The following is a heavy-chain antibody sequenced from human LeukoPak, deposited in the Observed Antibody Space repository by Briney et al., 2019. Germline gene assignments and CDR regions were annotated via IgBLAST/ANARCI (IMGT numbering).Heavy chain of an antibody. J-gene: IGHJ4*02. CDR2: IKQDGSEK. CDR3: ARIGYSSGWYAFYFDC. D-gene: IGHD6-19*01. CDR1: GFTFSTYW. Sequence: PGGSLRLSCAASGFTFSTYWMSWVRQAPGKGLEWVANIKQDGSEKYFVDSVKGRFTISRDNAKNSLYLQMNSLRAEDAALYYCARIGYSSGWYAFYFDCWGQGTLVTVSS. V-gene: IGHV3-7*01.